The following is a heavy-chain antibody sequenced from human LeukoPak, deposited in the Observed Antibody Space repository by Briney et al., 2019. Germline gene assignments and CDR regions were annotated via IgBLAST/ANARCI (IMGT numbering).Heavy chain of an antibody. D-gene: IGHD4-17*01. CDR1: GYTFTDYY. J-gene: IGHJ3*01. V-gene: IGHV1-2*02. Sequence: ASVKVSCKASGYTFTDYYIHRVRQAPGQGLEWMGWINPNSGASNYAQKFQGRVTMTRDTSISTAYMELSSLRSDDTAVYYCAREAFTTVTTATDAFDFWGQGTMVTVSS. CDR3: AREAFTTVTTATDAFDF. CDR2: INPNSGAS.